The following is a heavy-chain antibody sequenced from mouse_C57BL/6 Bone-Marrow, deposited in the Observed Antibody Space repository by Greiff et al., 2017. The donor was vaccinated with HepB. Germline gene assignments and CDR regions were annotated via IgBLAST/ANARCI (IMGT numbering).Heavy chain of an antibody. V-gene: IGHV10-1*01. Sequence: EADGGLVQPKGSLKLSCAASGFSFNTYAMNWVRQAPGKGLEWVARIRSKSNNYATYYADSVKDRFTISRDDSESMLYLQMNNLKTEDTAMYYCVRHENYGSSYRTDWYFDVWGTGTTVTVSS. J-gene: IGHJ1*03. CDR1: GFSFNTYA. CDR2: IRSKSNNYAT. CDR3: VRHENYGSSYRTDWYFDV. D-gene: IGHD1-1*01.